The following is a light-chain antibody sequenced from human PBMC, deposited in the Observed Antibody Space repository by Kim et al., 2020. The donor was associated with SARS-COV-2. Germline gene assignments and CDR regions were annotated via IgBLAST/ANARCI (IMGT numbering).Light chain of an antibody. CDR1: KLGEKY. Sequence: SYELTQPPSVSVSPGQTVSITWSGDKLGEKYSCWYQQKSGQSPVLVIYQDFKRPSGIPERFSGSNFGNTATLTISGTQAVDEADYYCQAWDSGTVVFGGGTQLTVL. CDR2: QDF. CDR3: QAWDSGTVV. J-gene: IGLJ2*01. V-gene: IGLV3-1*01.